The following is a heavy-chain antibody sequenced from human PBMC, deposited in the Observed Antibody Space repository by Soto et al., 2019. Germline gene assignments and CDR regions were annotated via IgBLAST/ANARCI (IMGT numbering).Heavy chain of an antibody. CDR2: ISYDGSNK. CDR1: GFTFSSYA. J-gene: IGHJ4*02. CDR3: ARDPVAYCGGDCRTFDY. Sequence: GGSLRLSCAASGFTFSSYAMHWDRQAPGKGLEWVAVISYDGSNKYYADSVKGRFTISRDNSKNTLYLQMNSLRAEDTAVYYCARDPVAYCGGDCRTFDYWGQGTLVTVSS. V-gene: IGHV3-30-3*01. D-gene: IGHD2-21*02.